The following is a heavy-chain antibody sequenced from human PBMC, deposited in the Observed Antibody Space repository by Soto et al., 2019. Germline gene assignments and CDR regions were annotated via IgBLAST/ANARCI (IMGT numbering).Heavy chain of an antibody. J-gene: IGHJ6*02. CDR1: GFTFSSYA. Sequence: QVQLVESGGGVVQPGRSLRLSCAASGFTFSSYAMHWVRQAPGKGLEWVAVISYDGSNKYYADSVKGRFTIYRDNSKNTLYLQMNSLRAEDTAVYYCARGLRGGNGMDVWGQGTTVTVSS. V-gene: IGHV3-30-3*01. CDR3: ARGLRGGNGMDV. D-gene: IGHD1-26*01. CDR2: ISYDGSNK.